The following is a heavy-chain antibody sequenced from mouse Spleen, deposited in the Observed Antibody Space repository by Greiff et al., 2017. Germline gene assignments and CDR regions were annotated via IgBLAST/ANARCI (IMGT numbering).Heavy chain of an antibody. Sequence: EVKVVESGGGLVKPGGSLKLSCAASGFTFSSYTMSWVRQTPAKRLEWVATISSGGGNTYYPDSVKGRFTISRDNARNTLYLQMSSLRSEDTAMYYCARHTQTARATFAYWGQGTLVTVSA. CDR1: GFTFSSYT. CDR3: ARHTQTARATFAY. V-gene: IGHV5-9*04. D-gene: IGHD3-2*01. CDR2: ISSGGGNT. J-gene: IGHJ3*01.